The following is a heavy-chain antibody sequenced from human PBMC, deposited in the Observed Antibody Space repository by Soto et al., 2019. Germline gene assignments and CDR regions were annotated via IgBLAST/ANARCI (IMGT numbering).Heavy chain of an antibody. Sequence: GGSLRLSCAASGFTFSSYAMSWVRQAPGKGLEWVSAISGSGGSTYYADSVKGRFTISRDNSKNTLYLQMNSLRAEDTAVYYCAKDTHHILYHYYGMDVSGQGTTVTVYS. V-gene: IGHV3-23*01. CDR3: AKDTHHILYHYYGMDV. CDR1: GFTFSSYA. CDR2: ISGSGGST. J-gene: IGHJ6*02. D-gene: IGHD2-21*01.